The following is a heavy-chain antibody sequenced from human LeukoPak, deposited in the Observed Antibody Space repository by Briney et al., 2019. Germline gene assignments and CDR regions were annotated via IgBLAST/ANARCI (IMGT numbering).Heavy chain of an antibody. V-gene: IGHV4-61*02. J-gene: IGHJ4*02. Sequence: PSQTLSLTCTISGGSISSGSYYWNWIRQPAGKGLEWIGRIYTSGSTNYNPSLKSRVTISVDTSNNQFSLKLSSATAADTAVYYCARARFDYWGQGTLVTVSS. CDR2: IYTSGST. CDR1: GGSISSGSYY. CDR3: ARARFDY.